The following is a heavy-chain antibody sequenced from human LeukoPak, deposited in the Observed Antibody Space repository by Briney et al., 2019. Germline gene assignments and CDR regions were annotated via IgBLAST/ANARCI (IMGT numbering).Heavy chain of an antibody. Sequence: PGGSLRLSCAASGFTFSSYGMHWVRQAPGKGLEWVAVISYDGSNKYYADSVKGRFTISRDNSKNTLYLQMNSLRAEDTAVYYCARKTYYDFWSGYHFDYWGQGTLVTVSS. V-gene: IGHV3-30*03. CDR1: GFTFSSYG. D-gene: IGHD3-3*01. CDR3: ARKTYYDFWSGYHFDY. J-gene: IGHJ4*02. CDR2: ISYDGSNK.